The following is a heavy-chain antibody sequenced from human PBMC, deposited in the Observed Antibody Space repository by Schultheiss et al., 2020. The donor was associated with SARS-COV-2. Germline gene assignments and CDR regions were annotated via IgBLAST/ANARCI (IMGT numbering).Heavy chain of an antibody. CDR3: AKDLAAVADPVYYYYYGMDV. V-gene: IGHV3-30*04. D-gene: IGHD6-19*01. Sequence: GGSLRLSCAASGFTFSSYAMHWVRQAPGKGLEWVAVIWYDGSNKYYADSVKGRFTISRDNSKNTLYLQMNSLRAEDTAVYYCAKDLAAVADPVYYYYYGMDVWGQGTTVTVSS. J-gene: IGHJ6*02. CDR1: GFTFSSYA. CDR2: IWYDGSNK.